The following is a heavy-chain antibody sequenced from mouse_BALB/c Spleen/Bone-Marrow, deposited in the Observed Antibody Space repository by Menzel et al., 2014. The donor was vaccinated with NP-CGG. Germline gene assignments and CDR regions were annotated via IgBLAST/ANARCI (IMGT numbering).Heavy chain of an antibody. D-gene: IGHD5-1*01. Sequence: EVQLQQSGPELVKPGTSVKLSCKPSGYTFTEYTIHWVKQSHGKSLEWIGGINPNIGGTTYNQKFKDRATLTLDKSSSTAYMEVRSLTSEDSAVFYCVRSTYFDYWGQGTTLTVSS. CDR1: GYTFTEYT. J-gene: IGHJ2*01. CDR3: VRSTYFDY. V-gene: IGHV1-26*01. CDR2: INPNIGGT.